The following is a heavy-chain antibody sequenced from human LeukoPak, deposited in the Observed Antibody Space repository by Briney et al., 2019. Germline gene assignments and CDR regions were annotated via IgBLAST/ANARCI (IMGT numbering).Heavy chain of an antibody. CDR3: ARASVDYFDY. Sequence: PGGSLRLTCAASGFTFSSYSMNWVRQAPGKGLEWVSSVSSSSSYIYYADSVKGRFTISRDNAKNSLYLQMNSLRAEDTAEYYCARASVDYFDYWGQGTLVTVSS. J-gene: IGHJ4*02. CDR2: VSSSSSYI. CDR1: GFTFSSYS. V-gene: IGHV3-21*01.